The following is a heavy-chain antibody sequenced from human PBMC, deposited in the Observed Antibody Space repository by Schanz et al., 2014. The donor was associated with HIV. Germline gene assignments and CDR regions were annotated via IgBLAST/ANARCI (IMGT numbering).Heavy chain of an antibody. D-gene: IGHD2-2*01. V-gene: IGHV3-33*01. CDR2: TWYDGSNK. CDR1: GFTFRSYG. CDR3: ARDVAGCSGTSCYSDAFDI. Sequence: QVRLVQSGGGVVQPGRSLRLSCAASGFTFRSYGMHWVRQAPGKGLEWVAVTWYDGSNKYYADSVKGRFTISRDNSKNTLFLQMNSLRAGDTAVYFCARDVAGCSGTSCYSDAFDIWGQGTLVTVSS. J-gene: IGHJ3*02.